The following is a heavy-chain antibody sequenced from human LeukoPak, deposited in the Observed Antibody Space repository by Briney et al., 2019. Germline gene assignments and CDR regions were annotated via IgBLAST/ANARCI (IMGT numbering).Heavy chain of an antibody. J-gene: IGHJ1*01. D-gene: IGHD2-21*02. CDR3: ARSGKYCGGDCYPAEYFQH. Sequence: GGSLGLSCAASGYTFSSYSMNWVRQAPGKGLEWVSSISSSSYIYYADSVKGRFTISRDNAKNSLYLQMNSLRAEDTAVYYCARSGKYCGGDCYPAEYFQHWGQGTLVTVSS. CDR2: ISSSSYI. CDR1: GYTFSSYS. V-gene: IGHV3-21*01.